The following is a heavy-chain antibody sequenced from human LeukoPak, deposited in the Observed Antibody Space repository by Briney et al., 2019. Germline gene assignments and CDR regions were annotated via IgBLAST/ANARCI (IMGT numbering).Heavy chain of an antibody. CDR2: ISSSSSNI. V-gene: IGHV3-21*01. CDR1: GFTFSGYS. D-gene: IGHD6-19*01. Sequence: KPGGSLRLSCAASGFTFSGYSMNWVRRAPGKGLEWVSSISSSSSNIYYADSVKGRFTISRDNAKNSLYLQMNSLRAEDTAVYYCARSIAVARYYFDYWGQGTLVTVSS. J-gene: IGHJ4*02. CDR3: ARSIAVARYYFDY.